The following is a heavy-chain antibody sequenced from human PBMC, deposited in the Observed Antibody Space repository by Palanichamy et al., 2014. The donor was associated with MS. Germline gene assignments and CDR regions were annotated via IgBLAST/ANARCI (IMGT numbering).Heavy chain of an antibody. V-gene: IGHV3-53*01. D-gene: IGHD3-22*01. Sequence: EVLVVESGGGLIQPGGSLRLSCAASGFTVSSTYMSWIRQAPGKGLEWVSIIYSGGGTKYADSVKGRFTISRDNSKNTLYLQMNYLRAEDTAVYYCARGLNYYDSSGYYWIWGQGTLVTVSS. CDR2: IYSGGGT. CDR3: ARGLNYYDSSGYYWI. J-gene: IGHJ4*02. CDR1: GFTVSSTY.